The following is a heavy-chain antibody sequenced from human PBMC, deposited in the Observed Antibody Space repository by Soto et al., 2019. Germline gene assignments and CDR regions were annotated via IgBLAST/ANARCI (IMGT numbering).Heavy chain of an antibody. D-gene: IGHD6-6*01. V-gene: IGHV4-34*01. CDR2: INHSGST. J-gene: IGHJ6*02. Sequence: SETLSLTCAVYGGSFSGYYWSWIRQPPGKGLEWIGEINHSGSTYYNPSLKSRVAVSVDTSNSQFSLRLNSVSAADSAVYYCARHRLYSSSSGPFGMDVWGQGTTVTVSS. CDR1: GGSFSGYY. CDR3: ARHRLYSSSSGPFGMDV.